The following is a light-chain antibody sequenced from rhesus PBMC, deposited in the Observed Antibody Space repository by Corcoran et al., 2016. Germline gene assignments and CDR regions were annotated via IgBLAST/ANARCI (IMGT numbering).Light chain of an antibody. CDR3: QHYYSTPWT. CDR2: EAS. J-gene: IGKJ1*01. CDR1: QGITND. V-gene: IGKV1-21*01. Sequence: DIQMTQSPSSLSASVGDRVTITCRASQGITNDLAWYQQKPGETPKLLIYEASSLQSGIPSRFSGCGSGTDFTHTISSLQSEDFATYYCQHYYSTPWTFGQGTKVEIK.